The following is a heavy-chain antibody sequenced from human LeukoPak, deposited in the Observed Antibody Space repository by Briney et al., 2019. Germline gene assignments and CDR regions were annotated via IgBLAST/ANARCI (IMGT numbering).Heavy chain of an antibody. D-gene: IGHD5-12*01. J-gene: IGHJ6*02. V-gene: IGHV1-18*01. CDR2: ISAYNGHT. CDR1: GYSFTSYG. CDR3: AREIVATTGNSYYYYGMDG. Sequence: ASVKVSCKASGYSFTSYGISWVRQAPGQGLEWMGWISAYNGHTIYAQKFQGRVTMNTDTSTSTAYMELRSLRSDDTAVFYCAREIVATTGNSYYYYGMDGWGQGTTVIVSS.